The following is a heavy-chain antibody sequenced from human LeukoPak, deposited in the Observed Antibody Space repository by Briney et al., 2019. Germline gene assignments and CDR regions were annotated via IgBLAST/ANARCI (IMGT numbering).Heavy chain of an antibody. D-gene: IGHD2-2*01. CDR3: ARAGVVVPAATSWFDP. CDR1: GGSFSSYY. Sequence: SETLSLTCAVYGGSFSSYYWSWIRQPPGKGLEWIGEINHSGSTNYNPSLKSRVTISVDTSKYQFSLKLSSVTAADTAVYYCARAGVVVPAATSWFDPWGQGTLVTVSS. V-gene: IGHV4-34*01. J-gene: IGHJ5*02. CDR2: INHSGST.